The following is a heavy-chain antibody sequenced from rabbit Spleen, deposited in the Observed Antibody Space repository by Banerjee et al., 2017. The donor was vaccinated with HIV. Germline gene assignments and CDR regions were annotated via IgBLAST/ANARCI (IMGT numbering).Heavy chain of an antibody. CDR3: VRDQAGDAGYGPYYFNL. Sequence: QEQLEESGGDRVKLEGSLTLTCTASGFSFSGSYWMSWVRQAPGKGLQWIACINTYTGKPVYATWAKGRFTISRTSSTTVTLQMTSLTAADTATYFCVRDQAGDAGYGPYYFNLWGPGTLVTVS. CDR1: GFSFSGSYW. CDR2: INTYTGKP. V-gene: IGHV1S45*01. J-gene: IGHJ4*01. D-gene: IGHD4-2*01.